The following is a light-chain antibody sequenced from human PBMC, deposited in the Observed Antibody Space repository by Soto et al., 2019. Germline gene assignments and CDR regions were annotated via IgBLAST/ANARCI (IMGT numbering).Light chain of an antibody. Sequence: DIQMTQSPSSLSASVGDRVTITCRASQSISNYLSWYQQKPGKAPKLLIYAASSLQSVVPSRFSGGGSGTDFTLTISSLQPEDFATYYCQQSFSSPQIAFGHGTRLEIK. CDR3: QQSFSSPQIA. CDR1: QSISNY. J-gene: IGKJ5*01. V-gene: IGKV1-39*01. CDR2: AAS.